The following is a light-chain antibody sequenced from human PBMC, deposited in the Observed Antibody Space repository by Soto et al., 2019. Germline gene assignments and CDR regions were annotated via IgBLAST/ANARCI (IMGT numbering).Light chain of an antibody. CDR3: MQALQTPPA. CDR2: LGS. J-gene: IGKJ1*01. CDR1: QSLLHSNGYNS. V-gene: IGKV2-28*01. Sequence: DTVMTQSPLSLPVTPGEPASISCRSSQSLLHSNGYNSLDWYLQKPGQSPQLLIYLGSNRSSGVPDRFSGSGSGTDFTLKISRVEAEDVGVYYCMQALQTPPAFGQGTKVDIK.